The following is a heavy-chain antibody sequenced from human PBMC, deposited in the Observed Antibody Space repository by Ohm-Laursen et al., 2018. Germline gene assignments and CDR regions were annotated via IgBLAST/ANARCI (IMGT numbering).Heavy chain of an antibody. CDR1: GFTFSTYG. CDR2: ISGSGDST. J-gene: IGHJ4*02. D-gene: IGHD6-19*01. CDR3: AKVLDTTGWYYYFDY. V-gene: IGHV3-23*01. Sequence: FLRLSCTASGFTFSTYGMSWVRQAPGKGLEWVSAISGSGDSTYYADSVKGRFTISRDNSKSTLYLQMNSLRAEDTAVYYCAKVLDTTGWYYYFDYWGQGTLVTVSS.